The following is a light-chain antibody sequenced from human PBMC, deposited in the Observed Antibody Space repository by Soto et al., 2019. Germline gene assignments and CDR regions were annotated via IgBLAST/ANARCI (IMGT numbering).Light chain of an antibody. V-gene: IGLV2-14*01. CDR2: EVT. CDR1: RTDIGGYNY. CDR3: SSFTTTAILVV. J-gene: IGLJ2*01. Sequence: QSALTQPASVSGSLGQSITISCTGTRTDIGGYNYVSWYQQYPGKAPKLVICEVTSRPSGISDRFSGSKSGNTASLTISGLQAEDEADYFCSSFTTTAILVVFGGRTKLTVL.